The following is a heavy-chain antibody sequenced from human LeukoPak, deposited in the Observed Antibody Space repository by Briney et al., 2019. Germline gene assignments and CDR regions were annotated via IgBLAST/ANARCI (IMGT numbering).Heavy chain of an antibody. CDR1: GGSISSSSYY. J-gene: IGHJ4*02. CDR3: ARHPGKSSWVERYYFDY. CDR2: IYYSGST. D-gene: IGHD1-1*01. V-gene: IGHV4-39*01. Sequence: SGTLSLTCTVSGGSISSSSYYWGWIRQPPGKGLEWIGSIYYSGSTYYNPSLKSRVTISVDTSKNQFSLKLSSVTAADTAVYYCARHPGKSSWVERYYFDYWGQRTLVTVSS.